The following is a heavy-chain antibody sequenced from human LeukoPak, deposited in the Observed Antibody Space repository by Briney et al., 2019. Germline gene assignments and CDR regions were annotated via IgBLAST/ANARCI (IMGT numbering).Heavy chain of an antibody. J-gene: IGHJ4*02. CDR2: INHSGST. CDR1: GGSFSGYY. D-gene: IGHD3-10*01. Sequence: PSETLSLTCAVYGGSFSGYYWSWIRQPPGKGLEWIGEINHSGSTNYNPSLKSRLTISVDTSKNQFSLKLSSVTAADTAVYYCARGWVRGVTHFGYWGQGTLVTASP. CDR3: ARGWVRGVTHFGY. V-gene: IGHV4-34*01.